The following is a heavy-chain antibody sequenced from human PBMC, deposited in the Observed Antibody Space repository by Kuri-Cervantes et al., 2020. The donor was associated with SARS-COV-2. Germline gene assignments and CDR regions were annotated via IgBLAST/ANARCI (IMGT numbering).Heavy chain of an antibody. Sequence: ESLKISCTVSGGSISSHYWSWIRQPAGKGLEWIGRIYTSGSTNYNPSLKSRVTMSVDTSKNQFSLKLSSVTAADTAVYYCAREHTTGNFDYWGQGTLVTVSS. J-gene: IGHJ4*02. CDR3: AREHTTGNFDY. V-gene: IGHV4-4*07. D-gene: IGHD1-1*01. CDR2: IYTSGST. CDR1: GGSISSHY.